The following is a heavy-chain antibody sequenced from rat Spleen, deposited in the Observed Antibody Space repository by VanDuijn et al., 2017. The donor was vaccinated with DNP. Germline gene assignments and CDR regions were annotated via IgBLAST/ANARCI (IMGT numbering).Heavy chain of an antibody. V-gene: IGHV5-27*01. CDR3: TTDFERGY. Sequence: EVQLVESGGGLVQPGRSLKLSCAASGFTFTNYAMAWVRQAPTKGLEWVASITNTGGNTYYRDSVKGRFTISRDNTNSTLYLQMDSLRSEDTATYYCTTDFERGYWGQGVMVTVSS. CDR2: ITNTGGNT. CDR1: GFTFTNYA. D-gene: IGHD1-11*01. J-gene: IGHJ2*01.